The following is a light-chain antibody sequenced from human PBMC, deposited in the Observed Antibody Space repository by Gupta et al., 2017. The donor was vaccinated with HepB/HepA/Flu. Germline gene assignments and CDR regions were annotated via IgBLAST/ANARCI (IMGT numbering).Light chain of an antibody. CDR1: QNIEKS. J-gene: IGKJ2*01. CDR2: NGA. V-gene: IGKV1-39*01. CDR3: QQTDMMPIT. Sequence: DIQMTQSPSSLSGSAGETVSITCRTTQNIEKSLNWFQQKPGGAPRLLIYNGASLRPGVPSRFSGSGSKTEFTLTINKLQPEESATYYCQQTDMMPITFGQGTKLEI.